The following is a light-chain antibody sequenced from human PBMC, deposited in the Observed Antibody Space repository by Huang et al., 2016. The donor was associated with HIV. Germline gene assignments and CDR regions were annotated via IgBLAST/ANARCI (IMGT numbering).Light chain of an antibody. V-gene: IGKV3-15*01. J-gene: IGKJ1*01. CDR1: QRVFNN. Sequence: TRAGSPGESATPPCRASQRVFNNWTWYRQKPGQGPKLRIDGSSTRAAGIPARFSGSGSGTDFTLTISSLQSEDFAVYYCQQYNTSPRTFGQGTKVEV. CDR3: QQYNTSPRT. CDR2: GSS.